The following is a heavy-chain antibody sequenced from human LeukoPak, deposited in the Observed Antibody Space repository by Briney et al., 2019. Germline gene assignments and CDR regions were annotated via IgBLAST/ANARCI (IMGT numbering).Heavy chain of an antibody. D-gene: IGHD1-20*01. CDR3: ARRYNWNGRDAFDI. V-gene: IGHV5-51*01. CDR1: GYSFTSYW. Sequence: GESLKISCKGSGYSFTSYWISWVRQMPGKGLEWMGIIYPGDSDTRYSQTFQGQVTSSADKSISTAYLQWSSLKASDTAMYYCARRYNWNGRDAFDIWGQGTMVTVSS. J-gene: IGHJ3*02. CDR2: IYPGDSDT.